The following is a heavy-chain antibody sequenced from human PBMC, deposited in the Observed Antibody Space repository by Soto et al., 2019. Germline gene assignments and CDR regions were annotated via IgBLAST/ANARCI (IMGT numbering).Heavy chain of an antibody. J-gene: IGHJ6*03. CDR2: INPNSGGT. CDR1: GYTFTGYY. Sequence: ASVKVSCKASGYTFTGYYMHWVRQAPGQGLEWMGWINPNSGGTNYAQKFQGWVTMTRDTSISTAYMELSRLRSDDTAVYYCARARPTYCSSTSCAYRGADYMDVWGKGTTVTASS. D-gene: IGHD2-2*01. V-gene: IGHV1-2*04. CDR3: ARARPTYCSSTSCAYRGADYMDV.